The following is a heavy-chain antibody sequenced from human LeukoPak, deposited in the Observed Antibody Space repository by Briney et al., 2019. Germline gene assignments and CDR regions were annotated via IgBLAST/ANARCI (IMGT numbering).Heavy chain of an antibody. CDR3: IWSGLSYFDT. CDR1: GLNFIEPG. V-gene: IGHV3-15*01. J-gene: IGHJ5*02. D-gene: IGHD3-3*01. CDR2: IISNIEGVST. Sequence: GGSLRLSCVASGLNFIEPGMTWVRQAPGKGLEWVCRIISNIEGVSTDYAAPAKGRFTISRDNSKNTIYLQMDSLKPEDTAVYYCIWSGLSYFDTWGQGSLVTVSS.